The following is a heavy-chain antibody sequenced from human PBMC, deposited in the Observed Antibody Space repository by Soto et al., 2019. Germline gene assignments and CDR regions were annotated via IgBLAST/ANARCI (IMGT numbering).Heavy chain of an antibody. Sequence: EVQLVESGGGLVQPGGSLKLSCAVSGFTFSSHAMNWVRQAPGKGLEWVAYIHGTRSIIYYADSVKGRFTISRDNAKNSLYLQMDSLRDEDTALYYCARDARNADYDYCGQGTLVTVSS. J-gene: IGHJ4*02. CDR2: IHGTRSII. D-gene: IGHD3-16*01. V-gene: IGHV3-48*02. CDR1: GFTFSSHA. CDR3: ARDARNADYDY.